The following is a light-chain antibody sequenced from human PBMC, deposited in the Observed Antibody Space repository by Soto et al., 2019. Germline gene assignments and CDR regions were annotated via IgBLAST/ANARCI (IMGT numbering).Light chain of an antibody. V-gene: IGLV1-47*01. Sequence: QSVLTQPPSASGTPGQRVTISCSGSGSNIATNYVYWFHQLPGTAPKLLIYMNNQRPSGVPDRFSGSKSGTSASLGISGLRSEDEADYYCAAWDGSPSGWVFGGGTKLTVL. CDR1: GSNIATNY. CDR2: MNN. J-gene: IGLJ3*02. CDR3: AAWDGSPSGWV.